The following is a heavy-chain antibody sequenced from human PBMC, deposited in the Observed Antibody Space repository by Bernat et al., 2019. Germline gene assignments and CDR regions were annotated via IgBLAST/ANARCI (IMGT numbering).Heavy chain of an antibody. CDR3: AKGLAYCSGGSCYPLDY. Sequence: QVQLVESGGGVVQPGRSLRLSCAASGFTFSSYGMHWVRQAPGKGLEWVAVISYDGSNKYYADCVKGRFTISRDNSKNTLYLQMNSLRAEDTAVYYCAKGLAYCSGGSCYPLDYWGQGTLVTVSS. J-gene: IGHJ4*02. CDR1: GFTFSSYG. CDR2: ISYDGSNK. D-gene: IGHD2-15*01. V-gene: IGHV3-30*18.